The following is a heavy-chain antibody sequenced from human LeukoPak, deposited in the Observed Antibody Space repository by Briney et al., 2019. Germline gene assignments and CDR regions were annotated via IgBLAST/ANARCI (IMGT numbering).Heavy chain of an antibody. CDR2: IIPIFGTA. CDR3: ARVAYCSSTSCYFLDI. CDR1: GGTFSSYA. Sequence: VKXSCKASGGTFSSYAISWVRQAPGQGLEWMGGIIPIFGTANYAQKFQGRVTITADKSTSTAYMELSSLRSEDTAVYYCARVAYCSSTSCYFLDIWGQGTMVTVSS. J-gene: IGHJ3*02. D-gene: IGHD2-2*01. V-gene: IGHV1-69*06.